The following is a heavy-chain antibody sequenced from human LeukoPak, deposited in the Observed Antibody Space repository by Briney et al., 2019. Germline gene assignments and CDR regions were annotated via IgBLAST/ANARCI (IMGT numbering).Heavy chain of an antibody. Sequence: SETLSLTCTVSGGSISSYYWSRIRQPPGKGLEWIGYIYYSGSTNYNPSLKSRVTISVDTSKNQFSLKLSSVTAADTAVYYCAREGLLSNLYYYYMDVWGKGTTVTVSS. J-gene: IGHJ6*03. CDR3: AREGLLSNLYYYYMDV. CDR1: GGSISSYY. CDR2: IYYSGST. V-gene: IGHV4-59*01. D-gene: IGHD4-11*01.